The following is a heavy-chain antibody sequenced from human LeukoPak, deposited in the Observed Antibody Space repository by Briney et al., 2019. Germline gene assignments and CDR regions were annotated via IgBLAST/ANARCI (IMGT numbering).Heavy chain of an antibody. CDR2: ISSSGGNI. Sequence: GGSLRLSCVVSGFDLRDYYMSWIRQAPGKGLEWISYISSSGGNIYFADSVKGRFTVSRDNARGSLYLQMNSLTTDDTAIYYCARRRDYFDYWGQGTQVTVSS. J-gene: IGHJ4*01. CDR3: ARRRDYFDY. V-gene: IGHV3-11*01. CDR1: GFDLRDYY.